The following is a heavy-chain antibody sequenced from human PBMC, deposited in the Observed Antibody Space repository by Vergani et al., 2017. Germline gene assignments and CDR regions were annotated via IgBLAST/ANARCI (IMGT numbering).Heavy chain of an antibody. CDR1: GGSISSSSYY. V-gene: IGHV4-39*07. J-gene: IGHJ2*01. CDR3: ARGGYGGAFDL. CDR2: IYHSGST. D-gene: IGHD4-23*01. Sequence: QLQLQESGPGLVKPSETLSLTCTVSGGSISSSSYYWGWIRQPPGKGLEWIGYIYHSGSTYYKPSLKSRVTISVDRSKNQFSLKLSSVTAADTAVYYCARGGYGGAFDLWGRGTLVTVSS.